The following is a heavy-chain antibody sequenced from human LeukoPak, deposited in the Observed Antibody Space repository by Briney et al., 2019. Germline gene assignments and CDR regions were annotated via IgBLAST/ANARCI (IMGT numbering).Heavy chain of an antibody. CDR3: ARGVVVTAMHPYYYYGMDV. CDR1: GFTFSSYG. CDR2: IRHDGSNK. J-gene: IGHJ6*02. Sequence: GGSLRLSCAASGFTFSSYGMHWVRQAPGKGLEWVAFIRHDGSNKYYADSVKGRFTISRDNSKNTLYLQMNSLRAEDTAVYYCARGVVVTAMHPYYYYGMDVWGQGTTVTVSS. D-gene: IGHD2-21*02. V-gene: IGHV3-30*02.